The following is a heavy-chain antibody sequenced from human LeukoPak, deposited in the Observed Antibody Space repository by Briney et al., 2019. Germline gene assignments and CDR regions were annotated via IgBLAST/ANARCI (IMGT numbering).Heavy chain of an antibody. V-gene: IGHV3-23*01. CDR2: ISGSGGST. CDR1: GFTFSSYA. D-gene: IGHD4-23*01. CDR3: AKDGGFGGNSHR. Sequence: GGSLRLSCAASGFTFSSYAMSWVRQAPGKGLEWVSAISGSGGSTYYADSVKGRFTISRDNSKDTLYLQMNSLRAEDTAVYYRAKDGGFGGNSHRWGQGTLVTVSS. J-gene: IGHJ5*02.